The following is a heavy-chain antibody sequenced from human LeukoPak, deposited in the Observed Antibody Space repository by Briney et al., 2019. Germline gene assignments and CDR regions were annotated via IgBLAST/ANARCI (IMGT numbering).Heavy chain of an antibody. Sequence: PSETLSLTCTVSGGSISSSSYYWGWIRQPPGKGLEWIGSIYYSGSTYYNPSLKSRVTISVDTSKNQFSLKLSSVTAADTAVYYCARHSGGFGVYYYYYYMDVWGKGTTVTISS. CDR2: IYYSGST. V-gene: IGHV4-39*01. D-gene: IGHD3-10*01. CDR1: GGSISSSSYY. CDR3: ARHSGGFGVYYYYYYMDV. J-gene: IGHJ6*03.